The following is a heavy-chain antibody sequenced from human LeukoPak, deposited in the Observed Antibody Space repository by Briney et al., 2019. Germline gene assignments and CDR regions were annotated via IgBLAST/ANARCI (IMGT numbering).Heavy chain of an antibody. Sequence: ASVKASCKASGYTFTGYYMHWVRQAPGQGLEWMGWINPNSGGTNYAQKFQGRVTMTRGTSISTAYMELSRLRSDDTAVYYCARDLTYYYDSSGYYLYYWGQGTLVTVSS. D-gene: IGHD3-22*01. J-gene: IGHJ4*02. CDR1: GYTFTGYY. CDR2: INPNSGGT. CDR3: ARDLTYYYDSSGYYLYY. V-gene: IGHV1-2*02.